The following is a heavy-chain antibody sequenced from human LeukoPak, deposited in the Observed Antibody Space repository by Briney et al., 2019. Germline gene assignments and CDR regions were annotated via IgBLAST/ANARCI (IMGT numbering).Heavy chain of an antibody. Sequence: PGGSLRLSCAASGFTFSNYWMHWVRQAPGKGLVWVSRINTDGSSTTYADSVKGRFTISRDNAKNTLYLQVNSLRAEDTAVYYCVRGSQQLVVYWGQGTLVIVSS. CDR1: GFTFSNYW. D-gene: IGHD1-1*01. J-gene: IGHJ4*02. CDR3: VRGSQQLVVY. V-gene: IGHV3-74*01. CDR2: INTDGSST.